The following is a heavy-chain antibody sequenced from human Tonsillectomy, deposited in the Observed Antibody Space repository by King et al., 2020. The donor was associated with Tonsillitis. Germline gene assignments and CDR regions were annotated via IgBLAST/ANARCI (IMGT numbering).Heavy chain of an antibody. Sequence: QVQLQESGPGLVKPSQTLSLTCTVSGGSISSYDYYWSWIRQPPGKGLEWIGYIHYTGSTYYNPSLKSRVSISVDTSKNQFSLKLTSVTAADTAVYYCARDHLVTLMVDYWGQGTLVTVSS. CDR1: GGSISSYDYY. CDR3: ARDHLVTLMVDY. V-gene: IGHV4-30-4*01. J-gene: IGHJ4*02. CDR2: IHYTGST. D-gene: IGHD2-21*02.